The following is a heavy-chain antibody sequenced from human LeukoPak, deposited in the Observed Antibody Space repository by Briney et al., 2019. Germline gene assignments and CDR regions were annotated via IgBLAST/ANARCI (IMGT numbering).Heavy chain of an antibody. V-gene: IGHV4-39*07. CDR2: IYHTGST. Sequence: SETLSLTCTVSGGSISSSSYYWGWIRQPPGKGLEWIGSIYHTGSTYYNPSLNSRVTISVDTSKNQFSLKLSSVTAADTAVYYCTRGGGIGVSDTWGQGTLVTVSS. J-gene: IGHJ5*02. CDR1: GGSISSSSYY. D-gene: IGHD6-19*01. CDR3: TRGGGIGVSDT.